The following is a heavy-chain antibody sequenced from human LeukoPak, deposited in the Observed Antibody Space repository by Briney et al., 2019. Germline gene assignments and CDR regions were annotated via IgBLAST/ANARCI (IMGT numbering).Heavy chain of an antibody. J-gene: IGHJ3*02. D-gene: IGHD6-19*01. CDR3: ASLGSSGWQLRGGTFDI. Sequence: ASVKVSCKASGGTFSSYAISWVRQAPGQGLEWMGRIIPILGIPNYAQKFQGRVTVTRDTSTSTVYMELSSLRSDDTAVYYCASLGSSGWQLRGGTFDIWGQGTMVTVSS. CDR1: GGTFSSYA. V-gene: IGHV1-69*04. CDR2: IIPILGIP.